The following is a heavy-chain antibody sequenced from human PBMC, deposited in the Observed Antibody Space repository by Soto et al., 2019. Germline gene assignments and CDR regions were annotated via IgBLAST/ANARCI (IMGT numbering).Heavy chain of an antibody. V-gene: IGHV4-30-2*01. D-gene: IGHD3-10*01. CDR3: ARGFRGGLTNYGMDV. CDR2: IYHSGST. J-gene: IGHJ6*02. CDR1: GGSISSGGYS. Sequence: QLQLQESGSGLVKPAQTMSLTGAVSGGSISSGGYSWSWIRQPPGKGLEWIGYIYHSGSTYYNPSLKSRVTISVDRSKNQFSLKLSSVTAADTAVYYCARGFRGGLTNYGMDVWGQGTTVSVSS.